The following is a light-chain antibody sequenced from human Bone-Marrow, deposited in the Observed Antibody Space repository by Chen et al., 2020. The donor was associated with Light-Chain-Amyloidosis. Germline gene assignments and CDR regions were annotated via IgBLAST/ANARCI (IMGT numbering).Light chain of an antibody. J-gene: IGLJ2*01. Sequence: SYVLTQPSSVSVAPGQTATIACGGNNIGSTSVHWYQQTPGQAPLLVVYDDSDRPSGIPERLSGSNSGNTATLTISSVDAGDAADYYCQVWDRSSDRPVFGGGTKLTVL. CDR3: QVWDRSSDRPV. CDR2: DDS. CDR1: NIGSTS. V-gene: IGLV3-21*02.